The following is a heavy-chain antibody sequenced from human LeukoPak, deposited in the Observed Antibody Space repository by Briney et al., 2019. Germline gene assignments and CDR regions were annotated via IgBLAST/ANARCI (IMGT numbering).Heavy chain of an antibody. CDR3: SRDLRWVAGRYAFDI. D-gene: IGHD5-24*01. V-gene: IGHV4-34*01. J-gene: IGHJ3*02. Sequence: KPSETLSLTRAVYGGSFSGYYWSWIRQPPGKGLEWIGEINHSGSTNYNPSLKSRVTISVDTSKNQFSLKLSSVTTADTAVYFCSRDLRWVAGRYAFDIWGQGTMVTVSS. CDR2: INHSGST. CDR1: GGSFSGYY.